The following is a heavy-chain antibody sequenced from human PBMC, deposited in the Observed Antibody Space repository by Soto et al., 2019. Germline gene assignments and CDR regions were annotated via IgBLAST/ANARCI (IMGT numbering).Heavy chain of an antibody. J-gene: IGHJ4*02. D-gene: IGHD2-2*01. CDR3: AKDSCITTSCYVDY. CDR2: ISDSGTGT. CDR1: GFTFSTYA. V-gene: IGHV3-23*01. Sequence: PGGSLRLSCAAAGFTFSTYAMSCVRQAPGKGLEWVSAISDSGTGTYYADSVRGRFTISRDNSKNTLYLQMNSLRAEDTAVYFCAKDSCITTSCYVDYWGQGTPVTVSS.